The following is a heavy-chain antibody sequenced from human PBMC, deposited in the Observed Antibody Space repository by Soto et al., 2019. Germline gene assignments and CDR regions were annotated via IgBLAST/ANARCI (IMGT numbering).Heavy chain of an antibody. CDR3: VKGAWLDY. J-gene: IGHJ4*02. V-gene: IGHV4-59*12. CDR1: GGSISSYY. Sequence: SETLSLTCTVSGGSISSYYWSWIRQPPGKGLEWIGYIYYSGSTNYNPSLKGRFTISKDNSKNTLYLQMNSLRAEDTAVYFCVKGAWLDYWGQGNMVTVSS. CDR2: IYYSGST.